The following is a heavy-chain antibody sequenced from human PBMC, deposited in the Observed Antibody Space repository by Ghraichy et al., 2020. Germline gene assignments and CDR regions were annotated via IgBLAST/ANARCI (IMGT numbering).Heavy chain of an antibody. CDR1: GFTFCSYS. D-gene: IGHD3-22*01. Sequence: GGSLRLSCAASGFTFCSYSMNWVRQAPGKGLEWVSSISSSSIYINYADSVKGRFTISSENAKNSLYLQMNSLRADDTAVYYCAGYTRDSSGYLPFDYWVQGILVNVSS. J-gene: IGHJ4*02. V-gene: IGHV3-21*01. CDR2: ISSSSIYI. CDR3: AGYTRDSSGYLPFDY.